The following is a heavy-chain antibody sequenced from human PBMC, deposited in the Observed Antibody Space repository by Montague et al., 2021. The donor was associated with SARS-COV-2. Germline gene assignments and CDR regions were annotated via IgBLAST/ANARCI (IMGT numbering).Heavy chain of an antibody. V-gene: IGHV4-59*08. Sequence: SETLSLTCTVSGESTTSHYWNWIRQSPGKGLEWIGYVYYNGNTKYNPSLQSRVTISIDTSENQFSLRLNSVTAADTAVYFCARGRAFDHWGQGGLVTVSS. J-gene: IGHJ4*02. CDR1: GESTTSHY. CDR3: ARGRAFDH. CDR2: VYYNGNT.